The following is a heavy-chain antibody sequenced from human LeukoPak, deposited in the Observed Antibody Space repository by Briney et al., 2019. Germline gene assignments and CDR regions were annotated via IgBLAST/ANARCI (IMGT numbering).Heavy chain of an antibody. J-gene: IGHJ4*02. D-gene: IGHD3-10*01. CDR1: GFTFSSYA. V-gene: IGHV3-53*04. CDR3: ARGGPRDYYGSGSCFDY. CDR2: IYSGGST. Sequence: GGSLRLSCAASGFTFSSYAMSWVRQAPGKGLEWVSVIYSGGSTYYADSVKGRFTISRHNSKNTLYLQMNSLRAEDTAVYYCARGGPRDYYGSGSCFDYWGQGTLVAVSS.